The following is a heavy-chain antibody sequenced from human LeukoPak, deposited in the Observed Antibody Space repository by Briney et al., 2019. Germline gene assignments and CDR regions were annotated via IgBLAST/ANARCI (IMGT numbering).Heavy chain of an antibody. J-gene: IGHJ4*02. CDR3: ASHYTSGSYHY. D-gene: IGHD3-10*01. CDR1: GFTFSSYA. V-gene: IGHV3-23*01. CDR2: ISGSGGST. Sequence: GGSLRLSCAASGFTFSSYAMSWVRQAPGKGLEWVSAISGSGGSTYYADSVKGRFTISRDNSKNTLYLQMNSLRAEDTAVYYCASHYTSGSYHYWGQGTRVTVSS.